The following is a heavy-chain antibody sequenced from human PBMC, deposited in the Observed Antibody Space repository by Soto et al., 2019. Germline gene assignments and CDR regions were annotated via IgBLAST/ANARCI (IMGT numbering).Heavy chain of an antibody. CDR3: AREEVVARRMMD. CDR2: IYHSGST. J-gene: IGHJ4*02. V-gene: IGHV4-30-2*01. Sequence: SETLSLTCAVSGGSISSGGYSWSWIRQPPGKGLEWIGYIYHSGSTYYNPSLKSRVTISVDRSKNQFSLKLSSVTAADTAVYYCAREEVVARRMMDWGQGTLVTVSS. D-gene: IGHD2-15*01. CDR1: GGSISSGGYS.